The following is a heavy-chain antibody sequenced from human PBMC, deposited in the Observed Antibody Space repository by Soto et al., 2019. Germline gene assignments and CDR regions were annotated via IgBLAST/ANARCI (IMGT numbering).Heavy chain of an antibody. CDR1: GFTFGDYA. CDR3: TRDRSANRYSSSVFIY. D-gene: IGHD6-6*01. J-gene: IGHJ4*02. Sequence: GGSLRLSCTASGFTFGDYAMSWFRQAPGKGLEWVGFIRSKAYGGTTEYAASVKGKFTISRDDSKSIAFLQMNSLKTEDTAVYYCTRDRSANRYSSSVFIYWGQGTLVTVSS. V-gene: IGHV3-49*03. CDR2: IRSKAYGGTT.